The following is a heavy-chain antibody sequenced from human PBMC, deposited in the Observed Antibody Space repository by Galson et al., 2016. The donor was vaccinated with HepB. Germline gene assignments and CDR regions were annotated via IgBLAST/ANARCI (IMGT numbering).Heavy chain of an antibody. V-gene: IGHV3-11*01. CDR3: ARDGCSTTTCYSDYYYYHGLDV. Sequence: SLRLSCAASGFAFSDYYMSWIRQAPGKGLEWISYISGSGRTTYYPDSMRGRFTVSRDNATNSLFLQLNSLRAEDTAVYYCARDGCSTTTCYSDYYYYHGLDVWGKGTTVTVSS. J-gene: IGHJ6*04. CDR1: GFAFSDYY. D-gene: IGHD2-2*01. CDR2: ISGSGRTT.